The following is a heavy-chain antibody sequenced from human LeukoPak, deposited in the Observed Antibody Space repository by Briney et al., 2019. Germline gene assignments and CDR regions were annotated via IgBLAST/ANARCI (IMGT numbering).Heavy chain of an antibody. CDR3: AREALSNVLMVYALLGAECNWFDP. J-gene: IGHJ5*02. Sequence: SETLSLTCTVSGGSISSSSYYWGWIREPPGKRLEWIGSIYYSGSTYYNPSLKSRVTISVDTSKNQFSLKLSSATAADTAVYYCAREALSNVLMVYALLGAECNWFDPWGQGTLVTVSS. CDR2: IYYSGST. V-gene: IGHV4-39*07. D-gene: IGHD2-8*01. CDR1: GGSISSSSYY.